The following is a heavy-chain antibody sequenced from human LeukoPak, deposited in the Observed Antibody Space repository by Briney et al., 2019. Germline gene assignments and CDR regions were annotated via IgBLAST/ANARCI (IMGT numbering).Heavy chain of an antibody. V-gene: IGHV3-9*01. J-gene: IGHJ3*02. Sequence: PGRSLRLSCAASGFTFDDYAMHWVRQAPGKGLEWVSGISWNSGSIGYADSVKGRFTISRDNAKNSLYLQMNSLRAEDTALYYCAKDMGATGFGAFDIWGQGTMVTVSS. D-gene: IGHD1-26*01. CDR1: GFTFDDYA. CDR2: ISWNSGSI. CDR3: AKDMGATGFGAFDI.